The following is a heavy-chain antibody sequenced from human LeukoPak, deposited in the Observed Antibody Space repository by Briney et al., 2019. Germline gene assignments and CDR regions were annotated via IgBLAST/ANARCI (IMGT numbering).Heavy chain of an antibody. CDR1: GGTFSSYA. J-gene: IGHJ6*03. CDR3: ARGNYDFWSGYGPNYYMDV. CDR2: IIPVFGTA. D-gene: IGHD3-3*01. Sequence: WASVKVSCKASGGTFSSYAISWVRQAPGQGLEWMGRIIPVFGTANYAQKFQGRVTITADKSTSTAYMELSSLRSEDTAVYYCARGNYDFWSGYGPNYYMDVWGKGTTVTVSS. V-gene: IGHV1-69*06.